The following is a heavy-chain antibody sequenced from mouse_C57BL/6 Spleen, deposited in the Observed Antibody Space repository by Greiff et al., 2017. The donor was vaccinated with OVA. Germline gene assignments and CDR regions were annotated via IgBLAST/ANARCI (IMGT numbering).Heavy chain of an antibody. CDR2: ISYDGSN. V-gene: IGHV3-6*01. J-gene: IGHJ1*03. CDR1: GYSITSGYY. Sequence: EVQLQESGPGLVKPSQSLSLTCSVTGYSITSGYYWNWIRQFPGNKLEWMGYISYDGSNNYNPSLKNRISITRDTSKNQVFLKLNSVTTEDTATYYCARLTTSSYWYFDVWGTGTTVTVSS. D-gene: IGHD2-12*01. CDR3: ARLTTSSYWYFDV.